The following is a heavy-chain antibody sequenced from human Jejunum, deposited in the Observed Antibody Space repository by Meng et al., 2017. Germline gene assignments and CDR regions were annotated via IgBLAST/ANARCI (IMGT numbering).Heavy chain of an antibody. Sequence: QVQLQQSGPGLVKPSQTLSLTCTVSGGSITGNDYYCSWIRQPPGKGLEWIGFIQYSGTTYYSPSLKSRVTISTDTSQKQCSLEVSSVTAADSAVYYCARGNYFSSHDYWGQGTLVTVSS. CDR2: IQYSGTT. J-gene: IGHJ4*02. CDR1: GGSITGNDYY. D-gene: IGHD4-11*01. CDR3: ARGNYFSSHDY. V-gene: IGHV4-30-4*01.